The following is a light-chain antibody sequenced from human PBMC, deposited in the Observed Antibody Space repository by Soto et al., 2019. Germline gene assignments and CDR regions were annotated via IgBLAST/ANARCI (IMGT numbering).Light chain of an antibody. Sequence: EIVLTQSPGTLSLSPGERATLSCRDSQSVTSNYLAWYQQKPGQAPRVXIYGAFTRAPGFPARFSGSGSGTEFTLTISSLQSEDFAVYYCQQYNNWTWTFGQGTKVDIK. J-gene: IGKJ1*01. CDR2: GAF. CDR3: QQYNNWTWT. V-gene: IGKV3-15*01. CDR1: QSVTSN.